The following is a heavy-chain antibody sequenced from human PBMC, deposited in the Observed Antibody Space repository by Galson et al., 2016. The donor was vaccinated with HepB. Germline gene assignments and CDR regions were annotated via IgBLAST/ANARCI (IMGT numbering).Heavy chain of an antibody. V-gene: IGHV3-23*01. D-gene: IGHD1-1*01. CDR1: GFVFSNFG. CDR2: ISTRRTT. CDR3: AKERLVRRIFDH. J-gene: IGHJ4*02. Sequence: SLRLSCAASGFVFSNFGLSWVRQAPGKGLEWVASISTRRTTYYSDSVQGRFTIPRDHSNNTLYLQMNGLEAEDTAVYYCAKERLVRRIFDHWGQGTLLTVSS.